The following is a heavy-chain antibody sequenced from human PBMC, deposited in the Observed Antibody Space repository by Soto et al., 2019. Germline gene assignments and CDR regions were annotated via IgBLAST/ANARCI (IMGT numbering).Heavy chain of an antibody. D-gene: IGHD2-15*01. CDR2: MIPIFGTA. Sequence: QVQLVQSGAEVKKPGSSVKVPCKASGGTFSSYAIRWVRQAPGQGLEWMGGMIPIFGTANYAQKFQGSVTITADASTSSAYMERSNLRSEDTAVYDCARDREANSGSYWGKGTLVTVSS. J-gene: IGHJ4*02. V-gene: IGHV1-69*01. CDR1: GGTFSSYA. CDR3: ARDREANSGSY.